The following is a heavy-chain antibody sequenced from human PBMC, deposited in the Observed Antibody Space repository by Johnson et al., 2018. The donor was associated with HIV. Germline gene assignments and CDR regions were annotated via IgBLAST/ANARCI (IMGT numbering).Heavy chain of an antibody. CDR3: AKDPTYDSSGYYGDAFDI. V-gene: IGHV3-30*02. Sequence: QVQLVESGGGVVQPGGSLRLSCAASGFTFSSYGMHWVRQAPGKGLEWVAFIRYDGSNKYYADSVKGRFTIPRDNSKNTLYLQMNSLRAEDTAVYYCAKDPTYDSSGYYGDAFDIWGQGTMVTVSS. D-gene: IGHD3-22*01. J-gene: IGHJ3*02. CDR1: GFTFSSYG. CDR2: IRYDGSNK.